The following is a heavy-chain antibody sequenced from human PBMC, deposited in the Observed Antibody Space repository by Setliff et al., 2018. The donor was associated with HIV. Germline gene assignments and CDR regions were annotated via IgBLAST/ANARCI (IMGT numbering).Heavy chain of an antibody. CDR2: ISGAGATT. V-gene: IGHV3-23*01. CDR1: GFTLRSYA. Sequence: PGGSLRLSCEASGFTLRSYAMYWVRQAPGKGLEWVAGISGAGATTYYADSVKGRFTISRDNSKDTLYLQMNSLRGEDTAVYHCAKLDNYAFYWGQGTLVTVSS. CDR3: AKLDNYAFY. D-gene: IGHD2-2*01. J-gene: IGHJ4*02.